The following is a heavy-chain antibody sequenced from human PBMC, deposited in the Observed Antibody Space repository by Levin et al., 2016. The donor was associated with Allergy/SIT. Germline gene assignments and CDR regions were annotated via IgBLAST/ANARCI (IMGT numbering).Heavy chain of an antibody. Sequence: GESLKISCSASGFTFSRYGMHWVRQAPGKGLEWVAVIWYDGSNKYYADSVKGRFTISRDNSKNTLYLQMNSLRAEDTAVYYCARVVYSYGFGDYWGQGTLVTVSS. J-gene: IGHJ4*02. CDR1: GFTFSRYG. V-gene: IGHV3-33*01. CDR2: IWYDGSNK. D-gene: IGHD5-18*01. CDR3: ARVVYSYGFGDY.